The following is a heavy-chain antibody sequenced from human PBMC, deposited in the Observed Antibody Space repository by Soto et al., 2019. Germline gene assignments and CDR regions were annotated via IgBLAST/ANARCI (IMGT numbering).Heavy chain of an antibody. Sequence: EVQLVESGGGLVQPGGSLRLSCAASGFTFDDFTMHWVRQVPGKGLEWVSSISWNRGDIQYADSVRGRFTISRDNSEDTLDLQMNSLRPEDTALYYCTRANFDPSSYFFAHWGQGTLVTVSS. D-gene: IGHD3-10*01. CDR2: ISWNRGDI. V-gene: IGHV3-9*01. CDR3: TRANFDPSSYFFAH. CDR1: GFTFDDFT. J-gene: IGHJ1*01.